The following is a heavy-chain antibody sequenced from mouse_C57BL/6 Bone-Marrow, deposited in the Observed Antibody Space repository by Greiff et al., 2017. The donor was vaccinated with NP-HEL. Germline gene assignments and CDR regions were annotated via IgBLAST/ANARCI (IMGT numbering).Heavy chain of an antibody. CDR3: TRSFITTVVASGY. Sequence: VQLQQSGAELVRPGASVKLSCTASGFNIKDDYMHWVKQRPEQGLEWIGWIDPENGDTEYASKFQGKATITADTSSNTAYLQLSSLTSDDTAVYYCTRSFITTVVASGYGGQGTTLTVSS. J-gene: IGHJ2*01. CDR1: GFNIKDDY. CDR2: IDPENGDT. D-gene: IGHD1-1*01. V-gene: IGHV14-4*01.